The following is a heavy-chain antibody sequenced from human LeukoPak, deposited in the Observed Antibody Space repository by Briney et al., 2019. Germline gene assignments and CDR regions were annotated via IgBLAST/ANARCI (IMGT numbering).Heavy chain of an antibody. D-gene: IGHD2-2*01. CDR1: GGTFSSYA. J-gene: IGHJ6*03. CDR3: ARDIVVVPAARDYYYYMDV. V-gene: IGHV1-69*06. Sequence: GSSVKVSCKASGGTFSSYAISWVRQAPGQGLEWMGGIIPIFGTANYAQKFQGRVTITADKYTSTAYMELSSLRSEDTAVYYCARDIVVVPAARDYYYYMDVWGKGTTVTVSS. CDR2: IIPIFGTA.